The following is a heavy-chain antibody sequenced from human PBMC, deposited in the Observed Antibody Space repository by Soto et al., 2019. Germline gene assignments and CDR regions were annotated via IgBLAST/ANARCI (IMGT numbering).Heavy chain of an antibody. D-gene: IGHD2-21*01. CDR1: GGSISSGGYY. V-gene: IGHV4-31*03. CDR3: ARVRTYCGGDCYYSFDY. J-gene: IGHJ4*02. Sequence: SETLSLTCTVSGGSISSGGYYWSWIRQHPGKGLEWIGCIYYSGSTYYNPSLKSRVTISVDTSKNQFSLKLSSVTAADTAVYYCARVRTYCGGDCYYSFDYWGQGTLVTVSS. CDR2: IYYSGST.